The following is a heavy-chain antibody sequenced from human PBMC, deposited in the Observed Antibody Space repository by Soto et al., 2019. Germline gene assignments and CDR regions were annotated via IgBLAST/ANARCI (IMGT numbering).Heavy chain of an antibody. CDR1: GYTFTSYG. J-gene: IGHJ4*02. CDR2: ISAYNGNT. D-gene: IGHD3-22*01. CDR3: ATSHAAPYYYDSSGYYYFDY. V-gene: IGHV1-18*04. Sequence: GASVKVSCKASGYTFTSYGISWVRQAPGQGLEWMGWISAYNGNTNYAQKLQGRVTMTEDTSTDTAYMELSSLRSEDTAVYHCATSHAAPYYYDSSGYYYFDYWGQGTLVTVSS.